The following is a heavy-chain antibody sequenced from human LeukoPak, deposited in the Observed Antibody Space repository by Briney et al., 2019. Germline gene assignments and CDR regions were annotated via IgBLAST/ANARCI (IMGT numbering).Heavy chain of an antibody. CDR1: GFTFSNYG. CDR2: IRFDESRT. Sequence: GGSLRLSCAASGFTFSNYGMHWVRQAPGKGLEWVAFIRFDESRTFYGDSVKGRFIISRGNSENTLFLHIHSLRPEDTAVYYCAKALVLTVAGTYYVDHWGQGTLVTVSS. V-gene: IGHV3-30*02. CDR3: AKALVLTVAGTYYVDH. J-gene: IGHJ4*02. D-gene: IGHD6-19*01.